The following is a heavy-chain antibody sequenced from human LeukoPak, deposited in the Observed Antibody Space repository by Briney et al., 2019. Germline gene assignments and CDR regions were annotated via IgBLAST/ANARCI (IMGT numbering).Heavy chain of an antibody. CDR2: ISGSGVT. V-gene: IGHV3-23*01. J-gene: IGHJ4*02. CDR1: GFTFSLYA. CDR3: AIWFGETGYFDY. Sequence: GGSLRLSCAASGFTFSLYAMGWVRQAPGKGLEWVSGISGSGVTNYADSVKGRFTISRDNSKNTLFLQMNGLRVEDTAVYYCAIWFGETGYFDYWGQGTLVTVSS. D-gene: IGHD3-10*01.